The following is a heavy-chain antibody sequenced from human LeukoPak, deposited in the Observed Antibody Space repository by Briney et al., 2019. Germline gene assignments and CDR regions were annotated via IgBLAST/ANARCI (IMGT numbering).Heavy chain of an antibody. J-gene: IGHJ4*02. CDR1: GFTFTGYY. CDR2: IIPIFGTA. Sequence: SVKVSCKASGFTFTGYYMHWVRQAPGQGLEWMGGIIPIFGTANYAQKFQGRVTITADESTSTAYMELSSLRSEDTAVYYCAREGIAAASYLWGQGTLVTVSS. D-gene: IGHD6-13*01. CDR3: AREGIAAASYL. V-gene: IGHV1-69*13.